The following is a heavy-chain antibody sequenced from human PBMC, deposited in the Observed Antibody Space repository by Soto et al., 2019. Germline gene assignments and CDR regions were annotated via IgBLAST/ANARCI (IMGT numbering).Heavy chain of an antibody. CDR2: INAGNGNT. CDR1: GYTFTSYA. J-gene: IGHJ5*02. CDR3: ARGRGIAAAGNNWFDP. V-gene: IGHV1-3*01. Sequence: ASVKVSCKASGYTFTSYAMHWVRQAPGQRLEWMGWINAGNGNTKYSQKFQGRVTITRDTSASTAYMELSSLRSEDTAVYYCARGRGIAAAGNNWFDPWGQGTLVTVSS. D-gene: IGHD6-13*01.